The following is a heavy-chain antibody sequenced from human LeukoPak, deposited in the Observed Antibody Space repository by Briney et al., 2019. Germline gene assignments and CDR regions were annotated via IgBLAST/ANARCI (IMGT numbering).Heavy chain of an antibody. Sequence: PGGSLRLSCAASGFTVSSNYMSRVRQAPGKGLEWVSVIYSGGSTYYADSVKGRFTISRDNSKNTLYLQMNSLRAEDTAVYYCARDIGIAAAGTNWFDPWGQGTLVTVSS. CDR3: ARDIGIAAAGTNWFDP. V-gene: IGHV3-66*01. CDR2: IYSGGST. J-gene: IGHJ5*02. D-gene: IGHD6-13*01. CDR1: GFTVSSNY.